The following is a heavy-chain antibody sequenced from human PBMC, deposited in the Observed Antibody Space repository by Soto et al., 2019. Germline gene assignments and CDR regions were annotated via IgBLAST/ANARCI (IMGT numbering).Heavy chain of an antibody. J-gene: IGHJ4*02. CDR3: AGHDYGDYVFDY. CDR1: GGSISSGDYY. CDR2: IYYSGST. Sequence: LSCTCTVSGGSISSGDYYWSWIRQPPGKGLEWIGYIYYSGSTYYNPSLKSRVTISVDTSKNQFSLKLSSVTAADTAVYYCAGHDYGDYVFDYWGQGTLVTVSS. D-gene: IGHD4-17*01. V-gene: IGHV4-30-4*01.